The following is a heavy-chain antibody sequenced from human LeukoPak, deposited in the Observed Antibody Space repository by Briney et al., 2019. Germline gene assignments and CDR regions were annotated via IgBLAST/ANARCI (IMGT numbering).Heavy chain of an antibody. J-gene: IGHJ3*02. CDR2: ISPSGGST. CDR1: GYTFTSNY. D-gene: IGHD5-18*01. Sequence: ASVKVSCKAFGYTFTSNYMHWVRQAPGQGPEWMGVISPSGGSTTYAQKFQGRVTLTRDMSTSTDYLELSSLRSEDTAVYYCARSYGYGVEAFDIWGQGTMVTVSS. CDR3: ARSYGYGVEAFDI. V-gene: IGHV1-46*01.